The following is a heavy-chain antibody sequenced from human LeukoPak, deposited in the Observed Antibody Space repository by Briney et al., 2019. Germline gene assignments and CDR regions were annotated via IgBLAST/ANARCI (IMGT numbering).Heavy chain of an antibody. D-gene: IGHD6-6*01. V-gene: IGHV4-59*08. CDR2: IYYSGST. CDR3: ARQRAAYSSSSDY. J-gene: IGHJ4*02. Sequence: SETLSLTCTVSGGSISSYYWSWIRQPPGKGLEWIGYIYYSGSTNYNSSLKSRVTISVDTSKNQFSLKLSSVTAADTAVYYCARQRAAYSSSSDYWGQGTLVTVSS. CDR1: GGSISSYY.